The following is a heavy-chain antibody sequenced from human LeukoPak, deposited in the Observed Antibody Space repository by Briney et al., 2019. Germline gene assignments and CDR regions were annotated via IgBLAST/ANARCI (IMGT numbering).Heavy chain of an antibody. CDR3: ARGYYYDSSGYHYYFDY. CDR2: IYYSGST. V-gene: IGHV4-59*01. Sequence: SETLSLTCTVSGGSISSYYWSWIRQPPGKGLEWIGYIYYSGSTNYNPSPKSRVTISVDTSKNQFSLKLSSVTAADTAVYYCARGYYYDSSGYHYYFDYWGQGTLVTVSS. CDR1: GGSISSYY. D-gene: IGHD3-22*01. J-gene: IGHJ4*02.